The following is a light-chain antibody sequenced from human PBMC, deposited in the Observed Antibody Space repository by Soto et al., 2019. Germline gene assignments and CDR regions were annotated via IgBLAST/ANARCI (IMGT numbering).Light chain of an antibody. CDR2: VNS. V-gene: IGLV1-40*01. J-gene: IGLJ2*01. CDR3: QSYDNSLGGVV. CDR1: SSNIGAGYD. Sequence: QSVLTQPPSVSGAPGQRVTISCTGTSSNIGAGYDVHWYQQVPGTSPKLLIFVNSNRPSGVPDRFSGSKSGTSASLAITGLQAEDEADYYCQSYDNSLGGVVFGGGTKLTVL.